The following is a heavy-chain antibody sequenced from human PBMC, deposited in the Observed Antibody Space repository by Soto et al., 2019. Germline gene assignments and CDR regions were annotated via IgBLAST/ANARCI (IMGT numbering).Heavy chain of an antibody. V-gene: IGHV4-59*01. CDR2: IYYSGST. CDR3: ARVWQLAEYNWFDP. D-gene: IGHD6-6*01. Sequence: PSETLSLTCTVSSGSISSYYWSWIRQPPGKGLEWIGYIYYSGSTNYNPSLKSRVTISVDTSKNQFSLKLSSVTAADTAVYYCARVWQLAEYNWFDPWGQGTLVTVSS. J-gene: IGHJ5*02. CDR1: SGSISSYY.